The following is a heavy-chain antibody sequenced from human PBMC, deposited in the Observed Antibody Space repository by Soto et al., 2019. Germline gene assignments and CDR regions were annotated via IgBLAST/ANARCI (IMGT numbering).Heavy chain of an antibody. J-gene: IGHJ5*02. CDR2: INYSGST. Sequence: SETLSLTSAVYGGSFSGYYWSWIRQPPGKGLEWIGEINYSGSTNYNPSLKSRVTISADTSKNQFSLKLSSVTAADTAVYYCARIYGSGSYISWFDPWGQGTLVTVSS. CDR1: GGSFSGYY. D-gene: IGHD3-10*01. V-gene: IGHV4-34*01. CDR3: ARIYGSGSYISWFDP.